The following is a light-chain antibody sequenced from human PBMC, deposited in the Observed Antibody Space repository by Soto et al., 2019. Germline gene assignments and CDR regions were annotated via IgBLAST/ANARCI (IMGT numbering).Light chain of an antibody. V-gene: IGKV3-20*01. J-gene: IGKJ2*01. Sequence: EIVLTQSPGTLSLSPGEGATLSCRPSQDVGTNYLAWYQQKPGQAPRLLIFGASSRASGVPGRFSGSGSGTDFTLTISRLEPEDSAVYYCQQFINSPYMYIFGQGTKLEI. CDR3: QQFINSPYMYI. CDR1: QDVGTNY. CDR2: GAS.